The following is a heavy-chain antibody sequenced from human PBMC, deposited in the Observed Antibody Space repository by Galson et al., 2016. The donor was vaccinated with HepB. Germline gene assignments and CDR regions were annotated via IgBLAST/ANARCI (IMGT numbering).Heavy chain of an antibody. CDR2: IRSSGTST. D-gene: IGHD4-17*01. J-gene: IGHJ3*01. Sequence: SLRLSCAGSGFALSSSEMNWVRQAPGKGLEWISFIRSSGTSTYYADSVKGRFAMSRDIAKNSVGLQMNSLRDEDTAVYYCAVTNSGTYGDAFDLWGQGTNVIVSS. CDR1: GFALSSSE. CDR3: AVTNSGTYGDAFDL. V-gene: IGHV3-48*03.